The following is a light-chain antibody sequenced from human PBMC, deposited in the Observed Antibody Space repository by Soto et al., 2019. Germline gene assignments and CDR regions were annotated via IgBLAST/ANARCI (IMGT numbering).Light chain of an antibody. V-gene: IGKV1-39*01. CDR3: QHSNSTPRT. CDR2: AAS. J-gene: IGKJ1*01. Sequence: DIQMTQSPSSLSASVGDRVTITCRASQSISSYLNWYQQQPGKAPKLLMYAASSLQSGVPSRFSGSGAGTDFTLTISRLQAEDFATYYCQHSNSTPRTFGQGTKVEIK. CDR1: QSISSY.